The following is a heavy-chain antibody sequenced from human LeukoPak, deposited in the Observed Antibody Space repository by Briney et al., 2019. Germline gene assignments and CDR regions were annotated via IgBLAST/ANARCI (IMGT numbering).Heavy chain of an antibody. CDR3: TNSGSRLFDY. Sequence: GGSLRLSCAASGFTFSGSSMHWVRQAPGKGLEWVGRIRSKANSYATAYAASVKGRFTISRDDSKNTAYLQMNSLKTEDTAVYYCTNSGSRLFDYWGQGTLVTVSS. D-gene: IGHD6-19*01. CDR2: IRSKANSYAT. CDR1: GFTFSGSS. V-gene: IGHV3-73*01. J-gene: IGHJ4*02.